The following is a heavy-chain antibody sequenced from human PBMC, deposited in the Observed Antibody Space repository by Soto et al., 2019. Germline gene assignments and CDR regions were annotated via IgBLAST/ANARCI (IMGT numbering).Heavy chain of an antibody. D-gene: IGHD1-26*01. CDR2: ISAGTDNT. CDR3: ARLALSGMIY. V-gene: IGHV1-3*01. CDR1: GYDFRKYA. J-gene: IGHJ4*02. Sequence: QVQLVQSGAEVKPPGASVKVSCKASGYDFRKYAIHWVRQAPGQSPEWMGWISAGTDNTHFSETFQGRVTITRDTSASTAYMELRSLTSEDTAVYSCARLALSGMIYWGQGTLVTVSS.